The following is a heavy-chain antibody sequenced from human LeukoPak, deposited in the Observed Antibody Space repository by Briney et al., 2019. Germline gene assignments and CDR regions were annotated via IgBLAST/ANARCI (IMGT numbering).Heavy chain of an antibody. V-gene: IGHV3-74*01. CDR2: ILGDGSST. CDR1: GFTFSTYW. Sequence: GGSLRLSCAASGFTFSTYWMHWVRQAPGKGLVWVSRILGDGSSTNYADSVKGRFTISRDNAKNSLYLQMNSLRDEDTAVYYCASLTIFRGKNWGQGALVTVSS. D-gene: IGHD3-10*01. J-gene: IGHJ4*02. CDR3: ASLTIFRGKN.